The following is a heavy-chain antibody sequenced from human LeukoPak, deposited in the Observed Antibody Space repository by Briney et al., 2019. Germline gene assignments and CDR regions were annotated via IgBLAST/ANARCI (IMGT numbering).Heavy chain of an antibody. CDR3: AKDRRELDVFDI. V-gene: IGHV3-23*01. CDR1: GFTLSSYA. CDR2: ISGSGRTT. J-gene: IGHJ3*02. Sequence: PGRSLRLSCAASGFTLSSYAMHWVRQAPGKGLEWVSGISGSGRTTYYADSVEGRFTISRDNSKNTLFVQMNSLRAEDTAVYYCAKDRRELDVFDIWGQGTMVTVSS.